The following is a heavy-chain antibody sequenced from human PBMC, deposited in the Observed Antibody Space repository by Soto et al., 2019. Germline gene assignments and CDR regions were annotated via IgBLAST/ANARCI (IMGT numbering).Heavy chain of an antibody. CDR2: IYPGDSGT. D-gene: IGHD5-18*01. V-gene: IGHV5-51*01. CDR1: GYSFTSYW. J-gene: IGHJ6*02. CDR3: ARAMDTAMGYYYYYGMDV. Sequence: GESLKISCRGSGYSFTSYWIGWVRQMPGKGLEWMGIIYPGDSGTRYSPSFQGQVTISADKSIGTAYLQWSSLKASDTAMYYCARAMDTAMGYYYYYGMDVWGQGTTVTVSS.